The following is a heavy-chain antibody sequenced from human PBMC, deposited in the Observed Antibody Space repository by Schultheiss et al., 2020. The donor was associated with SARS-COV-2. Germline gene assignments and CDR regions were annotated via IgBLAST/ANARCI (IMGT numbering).Heavy chain of an antibody. CDR2: SDTSGGST. V-gene: IGHV3-23*01. J-gene: IGHJ4*02. CDR3: AKLLRYFDWDPLDY. D-gene: IGHD3-9*01. Sequence: GASLKISCAASGFTFSTYAMHWVRQAPGKGLEWVSASDTSGGSTYADSVKGRFTISRDNSKNTLYLQMNSLGAEDTAVYYCAKLLRYFDWDPLDYWGQGTLVTVSS. CDR1: GFTFSTYA.